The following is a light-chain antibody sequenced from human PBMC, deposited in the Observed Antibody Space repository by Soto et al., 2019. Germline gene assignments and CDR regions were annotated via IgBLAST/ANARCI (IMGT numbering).Light chain of an antibody. CDR2: DVS. V-gene: IGLV2-11*01. CDR1: SSDVGGYNY. J-gene: IGLJ1*01. Sequence: QSVLTQPRSVSGSPGQSVTISCTGTSSDVGGYNYVSWYQQHPGKVPKLMIYDVSKRPSGVPDRFSGSKSGNTASLTISGLQAEDVADYYCCSYAGRSTPYVFGTGTKLTVL. CDR3: CSYAGRSTPYV.